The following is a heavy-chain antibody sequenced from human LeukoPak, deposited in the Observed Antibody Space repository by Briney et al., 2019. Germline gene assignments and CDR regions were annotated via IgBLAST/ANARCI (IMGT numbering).Heavy chain of an antibody. D-gene: IGHD4-17*01. CDR3: AGDYGDQPTYWFDP. CDR1: GYTFTGYY. J-gene: IGHJ5*02. CDR2: INPNSGGT. Sequence: GASVKVSCKASGYTFTGYYMHWVRQAPGQGLEWMGWINPNSGGTNYAQKFQGRVTMTRDTSISTAYMELSRLRSDDTAVYHCAGDYGDQPTYWFDPWGQGTLVTVSS. V-gene: IGHV1-2*02.